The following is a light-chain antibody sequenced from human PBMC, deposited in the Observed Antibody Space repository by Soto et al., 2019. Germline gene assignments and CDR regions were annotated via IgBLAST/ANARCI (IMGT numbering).Light chain of an antibody. CDR2: EVS. Sequence: QSALTQPACVSGSPGQSITTSCTGTSSDVGNYKYVSWYQQHPGKAPKLMIYEVSNRPSGVSNRFSGSKSGNTASLTISGLQAEDETDYYCFSYTSSGTYVFGTGTKVTVL. CDR1: SSDVGNYKY. CDR3: FSYTSSGTYV. V-gene: IGLV2-14*01. J-gene: IGLJ1*01.